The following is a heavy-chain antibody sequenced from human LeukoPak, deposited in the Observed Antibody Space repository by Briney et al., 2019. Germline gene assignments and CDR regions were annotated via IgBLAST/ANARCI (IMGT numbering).Heavy chain of an antibody. Sequence: GGSLRLSCEASGSTFSDYWLSWVRQAPGKGLEWVANIKQDGSEKNYVDSVKGRFTISRDNAKNSLYLQMNSLRAEDTAVYYCVRGPYALYWGQGTLVSVSS. J-gene: IGHJ4*02. CDR1: GSTFSDYW. D-gene: IGHD2-2*01. CDR2: IKQDGSEK. V-gene: IGHV3-7*01. CDR3: VRGPYALY.